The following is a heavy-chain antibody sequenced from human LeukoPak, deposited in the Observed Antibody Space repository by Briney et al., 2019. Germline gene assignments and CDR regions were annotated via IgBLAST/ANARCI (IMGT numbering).Heavy chain of an antibody. CDR1: GGTFSSYA. D-gene: IGHD2-15*01. CDR3: ARYRYVRILQNWFDP. J-gene: IGHJ5*02. CDR2: MNPNSGNT. V-gene: IGHV1-8*02. Sequence: ASVKVSCKASGGTFSSYAISWVRQAPGQGLEWMGWMNPNSGNTGYAQKFQGRVTMTRNTSISTAYMELSSLRSEDTAVYYCARYRYVRILQNWFDPWGQGTLVTVSS.